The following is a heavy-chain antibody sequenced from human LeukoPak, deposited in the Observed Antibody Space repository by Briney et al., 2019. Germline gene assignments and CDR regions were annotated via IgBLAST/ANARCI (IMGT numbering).Heavy chain of an antibody. CDR2: IIPIFGTA. CDR3: ARVEGVATFLNWFDP. Sequence: GASVTVSFTASGGTFSSYAISWVRQAPGQGLEWMGGIIPIFGTANYAQKFQGRVTITADESTSTAYMELSSLRSEDTAVYYCARVEGVATFLNWFDPWGQGTLVTVSS. J-gene: IGHJ5*02. D-gene: IGHD5-12*01. CDR1: GGTFSSYA. V-gene: IGHV1-69*13.